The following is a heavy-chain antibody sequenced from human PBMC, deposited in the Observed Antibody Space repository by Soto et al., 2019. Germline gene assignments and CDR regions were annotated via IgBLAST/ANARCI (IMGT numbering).Heavy chain of an antibody. D-gene: IGHD2-21*01. CDR3: ASGLSGDKVEQ. CDR1: GGSISSYY. Sequence: SETLSLTCTVSGGSISSYYWGWIRQPPGKGLEWIGHIYDSGNTYNNPSLKSRLTISVDTSKNHFSLNLNSVTAADTAVYYCASGLSGDKVEQWGQGTLVTAPQ. V-gene: IGHV4-59*04. CDR2: IYDSGNT. J-gene: IGHJ4*02.